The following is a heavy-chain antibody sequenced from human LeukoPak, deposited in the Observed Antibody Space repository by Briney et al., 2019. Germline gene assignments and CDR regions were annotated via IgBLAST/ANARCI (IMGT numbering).Heavy chain of an antibody. V-gene: IGHV3-9*01. Sequence: PGGSLRLSCAASGFTFDDYAMHWVQQAPGKGLEWVSGISWNSGSIGYADSVKGRFTISRDNAKNSLYLQMNSLRAEDTALYYCAKDIGYAAAGTYIDYWGQGTLVTVSS. D-gene: IGHD6-13*01. CDR1: GFTFDDYA. CDR2: ISWNSGSI. CDR3: AKDIGYAAAGTYIDY. J-gene: IGHJ4*02.